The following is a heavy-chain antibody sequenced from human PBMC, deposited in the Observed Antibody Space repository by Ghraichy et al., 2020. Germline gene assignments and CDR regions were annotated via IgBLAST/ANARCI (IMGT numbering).Heavy chain of an antibody. CDR2: ISYDGSNK. D-gene: IGHD3-9*01. J-gene: IGHJ6*03. CDR1: GFTFSSYA. V-gene: IGHV3-30*04. CDR3: ARVRAQLTHYYYYMDV. Sequence: GGSLRLSCAASGFTFSSYAMHWVRQAPGKGLEWVAVISYDGSNKYYADFVKGRFTISRDNSKNTLYLQMNSLRAEDTAVYYCARVRAQLTHYYYYMDVWGKGTTVTVSS.